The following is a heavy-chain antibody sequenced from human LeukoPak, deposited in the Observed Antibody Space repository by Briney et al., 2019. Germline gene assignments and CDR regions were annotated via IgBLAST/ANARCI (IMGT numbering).Heavy chain of an antibody. J-gene: IGHJ4*02. V-gene: IGHV3-23*01. D-gene: IGHD1-26*01. Sequence: PGGSLRLSCAASGFTLSSYAMSWVRQAPGKGLEWVSAISGSGGSTYYADSVKGRFTISRDNSKNTLYLQMNSLRAEDTAVYYCAKDSLVGATSPPFDYWGQGTLVTVSS. CDR1: GFTLSSYA. CDR3: AKDSLVGATSPPFDY. CDR2: ISGSGGST.